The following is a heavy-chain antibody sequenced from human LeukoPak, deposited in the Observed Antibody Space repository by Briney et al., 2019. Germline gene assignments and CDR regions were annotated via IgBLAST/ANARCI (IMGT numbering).Heavy chain of an antibody. CDR3: ARVITGYDFWSGYYPNYYYYMDV. CDR1: GYTFTGYY. D-gene: IGHD3-3*01. J-gene: IGHJ6*03. CDR2: INPNSGGT. Sequence: ASVKVSRKASGYTFTGYYMHWVRQAPGQGLEWMGWINPNSGGTNYAQKFQGRVTMTRDTSISTAYMELSRLRSDDTAVYYCARVITGYDFWSGYYPNYYYYMDVWGKGTTVTVSS. V-gene: IGHV1-2*02.